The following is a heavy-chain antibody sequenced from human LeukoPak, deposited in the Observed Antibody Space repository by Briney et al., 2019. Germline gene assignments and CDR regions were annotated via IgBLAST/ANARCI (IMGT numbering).Heavy chain of an antibody. D-gene: IGHD6-13*01. J-gene: IGHJ5*02. CDR3: ARGEQQLVPHPWFDP. CDR1: GGSFSGYY. Sequence: SETLSLTCAVYGGSFSGYYWSWIRQPPGKGLEWIGEINHSGSTNYNPSLKSRVTISVDTSKNQFSLKLSSVTAADTAVYYCARGEQQLVPHPWFDPWGQGTLVTVSS. V-gene: IGHV4-34*01. CDR2: INHSGST.